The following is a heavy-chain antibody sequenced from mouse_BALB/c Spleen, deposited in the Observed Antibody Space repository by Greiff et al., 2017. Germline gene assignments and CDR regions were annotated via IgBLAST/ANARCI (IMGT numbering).Heavy chain of an antibody. J-gene: IGHJ1*01. CDR2: ISSGGSYT. V-gene: IGHV5-6*01. CDR3: ARHGSSHWYFDV. Sequence: EVMLVESGGDLVKPGGSLKLSCAASGFTFSSYGMSWVRQTPDKRLEWVATISSGGSYTYYPDSVKGRFTISRDNAKNTLYLQMSSLKSEDTAMYYCARHGSSHWYFDVWGAGTTVTVSS. D-gene: IGHD1-1*01. CDR1: GFTFSSYG.